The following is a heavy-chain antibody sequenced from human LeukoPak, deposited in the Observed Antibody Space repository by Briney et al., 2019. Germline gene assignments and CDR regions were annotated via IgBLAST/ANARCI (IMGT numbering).Heavy chain of an antibody. CDR3: ARGSIVVRGVIPFDY. J-gene: IGHJ4*02. CDR2: IGPKSADT. V-gene: IGHV1-2*02. D-gene: IGHD3-10*01. CDR1: GYTFTDYY. Sequence: VSVKVSCKASGYTFTDYYIHWVRQAPGQGLEWMTYIGPKSADTHYAQKFQGRVTMTLDTSISTAYMELRSLRSDDTAVYYCARGSIVVRGVIPFDYWGQGTLVTVSS.